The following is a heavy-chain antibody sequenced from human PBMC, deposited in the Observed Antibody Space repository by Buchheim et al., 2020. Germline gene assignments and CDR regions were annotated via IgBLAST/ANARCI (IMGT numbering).Heavy chain of an antibody. J-gene: IGHJ6*02. CDR2: IYYSGST. CDR3: ARERRPGLERLEPSAIIYGMDV. CDR1: GGSISSGGYY. V-gene: IGHV4-31*03. Sequence: QVQLQESGPGLVKPSQTLSLTCTVSGGSISSGGYYWSWIRQHPGKGLEWIGYIYYSGSTYYNPSLKSRVTISVDTSKNQFSLKLGSVTAADTAVYYCARERRPGLERLEPSAIIYGMDVWGQGTT. D-gene: IGHD1-1*01.